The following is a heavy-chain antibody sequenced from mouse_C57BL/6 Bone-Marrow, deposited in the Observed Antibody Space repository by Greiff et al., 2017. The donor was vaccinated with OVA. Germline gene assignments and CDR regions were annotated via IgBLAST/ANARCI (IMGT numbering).Heavy chain of an antibody. V-gene: IGHV5-4*01. J-gene: IGHJ2*01. Sequence: EVKLVESGGGLVKPGGSLNLSCAASGFTFSSYAMSWVRQTPEKRLEWVATISDGGSYTDYPDNVKGRFTISRDNAKNNLYLQMSHLKSEDTAMYYCARDYYGSSYDYWGQGTTLTVSS. CDR2: ISDGGSYT. CDR3: ARDYYGSSYDY. CDR1: GFTFSSYA. D-gene: IGHD1-1*01.